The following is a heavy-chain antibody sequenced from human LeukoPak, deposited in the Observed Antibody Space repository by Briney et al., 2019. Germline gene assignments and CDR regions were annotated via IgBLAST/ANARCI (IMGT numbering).Heavy chain of an antibody. V-gene: IGHV4-34*01. CDR2: IYHSGST. CDR3: ARATKYYDFWSGYIDY. CDR1: GGSFSGYY. Sequence: SETLSLTCAVYGGSFSGYYWSWIRQPPGKGLEWIGSIYHSGSTYYNPSLKSRVTISVDTSKNQFSLKLSSVTAADTAVYYCARATKYYDFWSGYIDYWGQGTLVTVSS. J-gene: IGHJ4*02. D-gene: IGHD3-3*01.